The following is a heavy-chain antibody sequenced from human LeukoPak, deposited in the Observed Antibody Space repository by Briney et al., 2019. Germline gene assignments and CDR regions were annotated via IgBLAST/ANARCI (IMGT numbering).Heavy chain of an antibody. CDR1: GFTFSSYA. J-gene: IGHJ3*01. V-gene: IGHV3-23*01. Sequence: GGYLRLSCAASGFTFSSYAMSWVRQAPGKGLEWVSAIIGSGGSTYYADSVKGRFTISRDNAKNSLYLQMNSLRAEDTAGYYCVNGGGGAFDFWGQGTMVTVSS. CDR3: VNGGGGAFDF. CDR2: IIGSGGST. D-gene: IGHD3-10*01.